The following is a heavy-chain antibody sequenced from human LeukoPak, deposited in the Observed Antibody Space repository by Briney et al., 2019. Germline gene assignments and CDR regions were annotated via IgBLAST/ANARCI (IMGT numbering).Heavy chain of an antibody. D-gene: IGHD6-19*01. CDR1: GFTFSTYA. CDR2: ISGNGGTT. Sequence: PGGSLRLSCAASGFTFSTYAMSWVRQAPGKGLEWVSVISGNGGTTYYADPVKGRFTISRDNSKNTLYLQMNTLRAEDTAVYYCAKRVPYNSVWYYLDYWGQGTLVTVSS. J-gene: IGHJ4*02. CDR3: AKRVPYNSVWYYLDY. V-gene: IGHV3-23*01.